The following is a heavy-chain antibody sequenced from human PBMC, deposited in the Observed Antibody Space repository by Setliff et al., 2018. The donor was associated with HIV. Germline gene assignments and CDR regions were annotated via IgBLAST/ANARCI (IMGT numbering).Heavy chain of an antibody. D-gene: IGHD6-13*01. Sequence: SLKISCAASKFTFSSYGMHWVRQAPGKGLEWVSSILYDGSYKYYTDSVKGRFTISRDNSKNTLYLQMSTLRTEDTAVYYCAKNLYSSIWSPLDYWGQGTLVTVSS. CDR2: ILYDGSYK. CDR1: KFTFSSYG. V-gene: IGHV3-30*02. J-gene: IGHJ4*02. CDR3: AKNLYSSIWSPLDY.